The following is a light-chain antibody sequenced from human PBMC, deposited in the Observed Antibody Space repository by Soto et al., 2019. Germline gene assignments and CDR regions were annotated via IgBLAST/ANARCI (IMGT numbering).Light chain of an antibody. J-gene: IGKJ4*01. Sequence: AIQMTQSSSSLSASVGDRVTITCRASQGIRTELSWYQQKPGKAPNLLIYSAFTVQTGVPSRFSGSGSGTDFTLTISSLQPEDFATYYCLQDYNYPRTFGGGTKVDIK. CDR2: SAF. V-gene: IGKV1-6*01. CDR3: LQDYNYPRT. CDR1: QGIRTE.